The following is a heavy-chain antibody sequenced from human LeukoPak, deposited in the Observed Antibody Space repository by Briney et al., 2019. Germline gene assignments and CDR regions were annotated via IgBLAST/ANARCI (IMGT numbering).Heavy chain of an antibody. CDR2: ISGGSDSI. CDR1: GFSFSSFA. Sequence: PGGSLRLSCAVSGFSFSSFAMNWVRQAPGKGLEWVSSISGGSDSIYYADSVKGRFTISRDNAKSSLYLQMNSLRAEDTAVYYCARELTYSDYWGQGTLVTVSS. CDR3: ARELTYSDY. V-gene: IGHV3-21*01. D-gene: IGHD3-9*01. J-gene: IGHJ4*02.